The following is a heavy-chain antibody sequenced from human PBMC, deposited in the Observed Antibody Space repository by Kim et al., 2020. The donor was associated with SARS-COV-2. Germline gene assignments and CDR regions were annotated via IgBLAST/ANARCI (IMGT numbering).Heavy chain of an antibody. CDR1: GFTFSTYW. CDR2: IKQDGSEK. D-gene: IGHD3-3*01. J-gene: IGHJ4*02. Sequence: GGSLRLSCVISGFTFSTYWMTWVRQAPGKGLEWVAAIKQDGSEKYYVDSVKGRFTISRDNAENSVYLQMNSLRADDTAVYYCARVASWSGYNWGQGTLVTVSS. V-gene: IGHV3-7*01. CDR3: ARVASWSGYN.